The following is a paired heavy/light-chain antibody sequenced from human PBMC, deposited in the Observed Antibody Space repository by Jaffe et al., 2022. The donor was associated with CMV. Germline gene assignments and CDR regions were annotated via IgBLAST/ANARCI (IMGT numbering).Light chain of an antibody. J-gene: IGKJ2*01. CDR1: QSVDNK. CDR3: QQYKLWRT. Sequence: VMTQSPVTLSVSPGERVTLSCRASQSVDNKLAWYQRQPGQSPRLLIYGASTRATGIPARFSGSGSGTEFTLTISSLQSEDFAVYYCQQYKLWRTFGQGTKLEIK. V-gene: IGKV3-15*01. CDR2: GAS.
Heavy chain of an antibody. CDR1: GFTFRNYW. D-gene: IGHD2-21*01. V-gene: IGHV3-7*03. CDR3: ATDVVGGASDI. J-gene: IGHJ3*02. Sequence: EVQLVESGGGLVQPGGSLRLSCEASGFTFRNYWMAWFRQAPGRGLEWVANIRQDGREINYAESVKGRFTISRDNAYNSLYLQMNSLRVEDTAIYSCATDVVGGASDIWGQGTMVTVTS. CDR2: IRQDGREI.